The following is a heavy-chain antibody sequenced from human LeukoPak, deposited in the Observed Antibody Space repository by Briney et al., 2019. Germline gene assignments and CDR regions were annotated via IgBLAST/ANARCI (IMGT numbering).Heavy chain of an antibody. V-gene: IGHV5-51*01. CDR2: IYPGDSDT. J-gene: IGHJ5*02. D-gene: IGHD2-2*02. Sequence: GESLKISCKGSGYSFTSYWIGWVRQMPGKGLEWMGIIYPGDSDTRYSPSFQGQVTISADKSISTAYLQWSSLKASDTAMCYCARHLSLRYCSSTSCYKRYNWFDPWGQGTLVTVSS. CDR1: GYSFTSYW. CDR3: ARHLSLRYCSSTSCYKRYNWFDP.